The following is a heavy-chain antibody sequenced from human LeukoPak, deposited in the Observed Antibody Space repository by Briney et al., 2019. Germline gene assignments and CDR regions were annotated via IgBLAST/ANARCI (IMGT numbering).Heavy chain of an antibody. CDR2: INHSGST. CDR1: GGSFSGYY. Sequence: SETLSLTCAVYGGSFSGYYWSWIRQPPGKGLEWIGEINHSGSTNYNPSLKSRVTISVDTSKNQFSLKLSSVTAADTAVYYCARDHGSSWYYFDYWGQGTLVTVSS. V-gene: IGHV4-34*09. CDR3: ARDHGSSWYYFDY. D-gene: IGHD6-6*01. J-gene: IGHJ4*02.